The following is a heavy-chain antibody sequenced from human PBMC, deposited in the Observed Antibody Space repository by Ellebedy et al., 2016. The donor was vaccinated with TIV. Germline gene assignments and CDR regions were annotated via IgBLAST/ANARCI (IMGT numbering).Heavy chain of an antibody. CDR3: ASAVGQLHSQGAFDI. Sequence: AASVKVSCKASGYTFTSNGISWVRQAPGQGLEWMGWISTHSGNTNYAQKVQGRVTMTTDTSTSTAYMELSRLRSDDTAVYYCASAVGQLHSQGAFDIWGQGTMVTVSS. D-gene: IGHD2-2*01. CDR2: ISTHSGNT. V-gene: IGHV1-18*01. J-gene: IGHJ3*02. CDR1: GYTFTSNG.